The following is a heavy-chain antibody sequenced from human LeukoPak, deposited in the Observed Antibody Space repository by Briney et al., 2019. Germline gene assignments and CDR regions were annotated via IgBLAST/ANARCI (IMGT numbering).Heavy chain of an antibody. CDR3: AKGEGGYCSSTSCSTYFDY. Sequence: GGSLRLSCAASGFTFSSYAMSWVRQAPGKGLEWVSAISSGDESTYFADSVKGRFTISRDNSKNTLYLQMNSLRAEDTAVYYCAKGEGGYCSSTSCSTYFDYWGQGTLVTVSS. CDR1: GFTFSSYA. V-gene: IGHV3-23*01. D-gene: IGHD2-2*01. CDR2: ISSGDEST. J-gene: IGHJ4*02.